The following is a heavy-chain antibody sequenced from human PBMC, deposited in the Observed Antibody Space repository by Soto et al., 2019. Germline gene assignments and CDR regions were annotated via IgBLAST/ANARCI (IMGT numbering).Heavy chain of an antibody. J-gene: IGHJ3*02. Sequence: PGGSLRLSCAASGFTFSSYWMSWVRQAPGKGLEWVANIKQDGSEKYYVDSVKGRSTISRDNAKNSLYPQMNSLRAEDTAVYYCARDIVVVVPAAYAFDIWGQGTMVTVSS. V-gene: IGHV3-7*01. CDR2: IKQDGSEK. CDR1: GFTFSSYW. CDR3: ARDIVVVVPAAYAFDI. D-gene: IGHD2-2*01.